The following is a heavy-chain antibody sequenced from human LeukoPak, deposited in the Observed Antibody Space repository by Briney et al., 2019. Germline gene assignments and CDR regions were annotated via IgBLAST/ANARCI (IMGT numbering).Heavy chain of an antibody. V-gene: IGHV3-30*02. CDR2: IRYDGSNK. Sequence: QAGGSLRLSCAASGFSFNSYGMHWVRQAPGKGLEWVAFIRYDGSNKYYADSVKGRFTISRDNSKNTLYLQMNGLRAEDTAVYYCAKSKGYYMDVWGKGTTVTISS. CDR1: GFSFNSYG. J-gene: IGHJ6*03. CDR3: AKSKGYYMDV.